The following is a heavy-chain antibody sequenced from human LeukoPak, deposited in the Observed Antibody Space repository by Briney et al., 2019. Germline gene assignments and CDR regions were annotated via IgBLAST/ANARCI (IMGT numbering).Heavy chain of an antibody. J-gene: IGHJ3*02. D-gene: IGHD1-26*01. CDR2: IKQDGSEK. CDR1: GFTFSSYW. V-gene: IGHV3-7*01. Sequence: GGSLRLSCAASGFTFSSYWMSWVRQAPGRGLEWVANIKQDGSEKYYVDSVKGRFTISRDNVKNSLYLQMNSLRAEDTAVYYCARDGSPGAFDIWGQGTMVTVSS. CDR3: ARDGSPGAFDI.